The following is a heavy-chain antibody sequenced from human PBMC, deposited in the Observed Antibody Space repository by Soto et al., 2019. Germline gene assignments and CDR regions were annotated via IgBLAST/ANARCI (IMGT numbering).Heavy chain of an antibody. D-gene: IGHD1-26*01. V-gene: IGHV1-69*02. CDR1: GGTFSSYT. CDR2: IIPILGIA. Sequence: QVQLVQSGAEVKKPGSSVKVSCKASGGTFSSYTISWVRQAPGQGLEWMGRIIPILGIANYAQKFQGRVKINADKTTRPAYRELSSLRSEDKAVDYCARDRSGGGGNWFDPWGQGTLVTVSS. J-gene: IGHJ5*02. CDR3: ARDRSGGGGNWFDP.